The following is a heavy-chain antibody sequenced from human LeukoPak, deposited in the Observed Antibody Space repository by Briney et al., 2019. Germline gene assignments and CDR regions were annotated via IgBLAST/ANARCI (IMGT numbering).Heavy chain of an antibody. CDR2: ISYDGSNK. D-gene: IGHD3-10*01. Sequence: PGGPLRLSCAASGFTFSSYAMHWVRQAPGKGLEWVAVISYDGSNKYYADSVKGRFTISRDNSKNTLYLQMNSLRAEDTAVYYCARENGGNYYASGSLTYYYYMDVWGKGTTVTVSS. CDR3: ARENGGNYYASGSLTYYYYMDV. V-gene: IGHV3-30-3*01. CDR1: GFTFSSYA. J-gene: IGHJ6*03.